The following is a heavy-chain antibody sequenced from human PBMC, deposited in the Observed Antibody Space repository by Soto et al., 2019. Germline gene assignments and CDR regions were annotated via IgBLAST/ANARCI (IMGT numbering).Heavy chain of an antibody. CDR3: TKDHYCSSTTCSGAFDM. Sequence: EVQLVESGGGLVEPGGSLRLSCAASGFTFTNVWMTGVRQAPWKGLEWVGRITSKIDDGTTDYAAPVKGRFTISRDESNSTLYLQMKRLKTEDTAVYYGTKDHYCSSTTCSGAFDMWGQGTMVNVSS. V-gene: IGHV3-15*01. CDR1: GFTFTNVW. J-gene: IGHJ3*02. CDR2: ITSKIDDGTT. D-gene: IGHD2-2*01.